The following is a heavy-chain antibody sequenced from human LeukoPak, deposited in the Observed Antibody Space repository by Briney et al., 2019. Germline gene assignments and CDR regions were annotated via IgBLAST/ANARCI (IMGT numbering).Heavy chain of an antibody. Sequence: SETLSLTCGVSGGSITSTNWWSWVRQPPGQGLEWIGYIYYSGSANYNPSLKSRVTISADTSKNQFSLKLSSVTAADTAVYYCARADGYNQEIDYWGQGTLVTVSS. V-gene: IGHV4-4*02. CDR2: IYYSGSA. J-gene: IGHJ4*02. CDR1: GGSITSTNW. CDR3: ARADGYNQEIDY. D-gene: IGHD5-24*01.